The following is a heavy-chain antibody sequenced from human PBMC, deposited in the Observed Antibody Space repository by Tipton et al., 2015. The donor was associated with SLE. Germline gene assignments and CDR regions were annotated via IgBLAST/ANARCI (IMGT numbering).Heavy chain of an antibody. CDR2: IYINENT. D-gene: IGHD4-11*01. Sequence: TLSLTCTVSGGSISSYYWSWIRQPTGGGLEWIGRIYINENTNYNPSLKSRVTMSVDTSKNHLSLKLISVTAADTAVYYCAREFLNPVTTVHYYLDPWGRGTLVTVSS. V-gene: IGHV4-4*07. CDR1: GGSISSYY. CDR3: AREFLNPVTTVHYYLDP. J-gene: IGHJ2*01.